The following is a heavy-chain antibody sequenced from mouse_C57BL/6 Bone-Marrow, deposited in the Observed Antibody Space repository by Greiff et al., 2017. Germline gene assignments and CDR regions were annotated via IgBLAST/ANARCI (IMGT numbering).Heavy chain of an antibody. V-gene: IGHV6-6*01. Sequence: EVKLVESGGGLVQPGGSMKLSCAASGFTFSDAWMDWVRQSPEKGLEWVAEIRNKANNHATYYAESVKGRFTISRDDSKSSVYLQMNSLRAEDTGIYYCTRIFYDGSRDYYAMDYWGQGTSVTVSS. CDR3: TRIFYDGSRDYYAMDY. CDR2: IRNKANNHAT. D-gene: IGHD2-3*01. J-gene: IGHJ4*01. CDR1: GFTFSDAW.